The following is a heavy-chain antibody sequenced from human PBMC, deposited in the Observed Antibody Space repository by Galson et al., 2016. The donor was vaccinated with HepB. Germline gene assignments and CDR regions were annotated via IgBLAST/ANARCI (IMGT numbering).Heavy chain of an antibody. D-gene: IGHD5/OR15-5a*01. Sequence: PALVKPTQTLTLTCTFSGFSLNTPHMRVSWIRQPPGKALEWLGRIDWDDDKYYTTSLTTRLAISKDAPRNQVVLTLANVDPLDTDTYYCARMQGSDPRCIVSDFPVDVWGRGTMVTVAS. CDR1: GFSLNTPHMR. CDR3: ARMQGSDPRCIVSDFPVDV. J-gene: IGHJ3*01. V-gene: IGHV2-70*04. CDR2: IDWDDDK.